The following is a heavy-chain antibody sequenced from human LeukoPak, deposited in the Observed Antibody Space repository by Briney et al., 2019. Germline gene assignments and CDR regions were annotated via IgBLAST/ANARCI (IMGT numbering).Heavy chain of an antibody. CDR2: IKQDGSEK. CDR1: GFTFSSYW. CDR3: AKDHHGSGFDY. J-gene: IGHJ4*02. Sequence: PGGSLRLSCAASGFTFSSYWMSWVRQAPGRGLEWVANIKQDGSEKKYVDSVRGRFTISRDNAKNSLYLQMNSLRAEDTAVYYCAKDHHGSGFDYWGQGTLVTVSS. D-gene: IGHD6-19*01. V-gene: IGHV3-7*01.